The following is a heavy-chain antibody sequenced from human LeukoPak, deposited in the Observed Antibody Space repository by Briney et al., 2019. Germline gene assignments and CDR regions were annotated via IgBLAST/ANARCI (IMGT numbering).Heavy chain of an antibody. J-gene: IGHJ3*02. CDR3: ARVSSGWYVDAFDI. CDR1: GFTFSSYS. Sequence: GGSLRLSCAASGFTFSSYSMNWVRQAPGKGLGWVSYISSSSSTIYYADSVKGRFTISRDNAKNSLYLQMNSLRAEDTAVYYCARVSSGWYVDAFDIWGQGTMVTVSS. CDR2: ISSSSSTI. D-gene: IGHD6-19*01. V-gene: IGHV3-48*01.